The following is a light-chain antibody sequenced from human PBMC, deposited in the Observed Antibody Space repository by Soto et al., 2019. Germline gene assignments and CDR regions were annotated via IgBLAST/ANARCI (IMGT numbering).Light chain of an antibody. CDR3: ATWDDSLYGMV. CDR1: SSNIGRNP. Sequence: QPVLTQPPSASGTPGQRVTISCSGGSSNIGRNPVNWYLQLPGTAPKLLIYTNNQRPSGVPDRVSASKSGTSASLTISGLQSEDEADYYCATWDDSLYGMVFGGGTQLTVL. CDR2: TNN. V-gene: IGLV1-44*01. J-gene: IGLJ2*01.